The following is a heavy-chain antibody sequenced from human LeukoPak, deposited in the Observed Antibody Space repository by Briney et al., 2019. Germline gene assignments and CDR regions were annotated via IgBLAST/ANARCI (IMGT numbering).Heavy chain of an antibody. D-gene: IGHD2-21*01. CDR1: GFSLSTNGVG. CDR3: AHINAWGIYSLFDY. J-gene: IGHJ4*02. V-gene: IGHV2-5*01. Sequence: SGPTLVNPTQTLTLTCTFSGFSLSTNGVGVGWIRQPPGKALEWLALIYWNDDKRYSPSLKSRLTITRDTSRNRVGLTMTNMDPVNAGTYYCAHINAWGIYSLFDYWGQGTLVTVSS. CDR2: IYWNDDK.